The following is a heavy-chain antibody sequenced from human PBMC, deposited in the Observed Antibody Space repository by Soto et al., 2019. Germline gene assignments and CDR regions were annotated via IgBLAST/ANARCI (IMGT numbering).Heavy chain of an antibody. CDR3: ARDSSSYDILTGYYYYYYGMDV. CDR1: GFTFSSYG. J-gene: IGHJ6*02. V-gene: IGHV3-33*01. D-gene: IGHD3-9*01. Sequence: QVQLVESGGGVVQPGRSLRLSCAASGFTFSSYGMHWVRQAPGKGLEWVAVIWYDGSNKYYADSVKGRFTISRDNSKNTLYLQMNGLRAEDTAVYYCARDSSSYDILTGYYYYYYGMDVWGQGTTVTVSS. CDR2: IWYDGSNK.